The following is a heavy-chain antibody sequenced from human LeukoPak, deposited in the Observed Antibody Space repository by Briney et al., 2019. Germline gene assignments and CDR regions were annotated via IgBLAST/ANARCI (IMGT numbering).Heavy chain of an antibody. CDR2: IDGSGSKI. CDR1: GFTFTTYA. V-gene: IGHV3-23*01. CDR3: AKDWSCDF. J-gene: IGHJ4*02. Sequence: QPGGSLRLSCAASGFTFTTYAMTWVRQAPGKGLEWVSAIDGSGSKIHYADSVKGRFTISRDNSKNTLYLQMNSLRAEDTAVYYCAKDWSCDFWGQGTLVTVSS. D-gene: IGHD1-26*01.